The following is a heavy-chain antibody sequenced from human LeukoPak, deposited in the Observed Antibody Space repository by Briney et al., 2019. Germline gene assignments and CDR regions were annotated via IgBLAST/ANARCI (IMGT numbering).Heavy chain of an antibody. Sequence: SETLSLTCAVYGGSFSGYYWSWIRQPPGKGLEWIGEINHSGGTNYNPSLKSRVTISVDTSKNQFSLKLSSVTAADTAVYYCARSLGYSYISARPKPFDYWGQGTLVTVSS. J-gene: IGHJ4*02. D-gene: IGHD5-18*01. V-gene: IGHV4-34*01. CDR1: GGSFSGYY. CDR2: INHSGGT. CDR3: ARSLGYSYISARPKPFDY.